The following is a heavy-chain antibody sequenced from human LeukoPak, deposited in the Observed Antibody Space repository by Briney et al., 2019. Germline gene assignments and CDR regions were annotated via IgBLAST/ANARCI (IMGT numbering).Heavy chain of an antibody. CDR2: IGGSGDST. CDR3: AKGITTSVDY. Sequence: GGSLRLSCAASGFTFSSYAMNRVRQAPGKGLEWVSAIGGSGDSTYYADSVKGRFTISRDNSKNTVYLQMNSLRAEDTAVYYCAKGITTSVDYWGRGTLVTVSS. CDR1: GFTFSSYA. V-gene: IGHV3-23*01. J-gene: IGHJ4*02. D-gene: IGHD3-22*01.